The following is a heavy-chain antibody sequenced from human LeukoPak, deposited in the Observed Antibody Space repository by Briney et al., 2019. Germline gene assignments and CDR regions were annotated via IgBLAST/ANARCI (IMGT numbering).Heavy chain of an antibody. V-gene: IGHV1-8*01. Sequence: ASVQVPCKASGYTFTTYDINWVRQATGQGLEWMAWMNPNSGNTGYAQKFQGRVTMTRNTSISTAYMELSSLRSEDTAVYYCARVAGNCGGDCYRLVYWGQGTLVTVAS. J-gene: IGHJ4*02. CDR1: GYTFTTYD. CDR2: MNPNSGNT. CDR3: ARVAGNCGGDCYRLVY. D-gene: IGHD2-21*01.